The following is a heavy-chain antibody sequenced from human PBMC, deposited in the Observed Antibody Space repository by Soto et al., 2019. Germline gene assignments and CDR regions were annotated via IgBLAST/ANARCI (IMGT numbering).Heavy chain of an antibody. V-gene: IGHV4-59*01. D-gene: IGHD1-26*01. CDR2: INSRRTT. J-gene: IGHJ4*02. CDR1: GGSISSNY. Sequence: SETLSLTCTVSGGSISSNYWSWIRQPPGKEMEWIGYINSRRTTNYNSALESRAIISADTSKNQFSLKLNSVTAADTAVYYCARELPGGSRSPQFDYWGQGILVTVSS. CDR3: ARELPGGSRSPQFDY.